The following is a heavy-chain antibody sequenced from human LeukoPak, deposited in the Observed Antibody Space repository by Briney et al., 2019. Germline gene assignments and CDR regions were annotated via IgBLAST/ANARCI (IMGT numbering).Heavy chain of an antibody. V-gene: IGHV3-21*01. CDR1: GLSFSTYS. J-gene: IGHJ4*02. Sequence: NPGGSLRLSCAASGLSFSTYSMNWVRQAPGKGLEWVSSISSSSIYRYYADSVKGRFTISRDNAKKSLYLQMNSLRAEDTAVYYCARGRGYYDSSGNFDYWGQGTLVTVSS. CDR2: ISSSSIYR. CDR3: ARGRGYYDSSGNFDY. D-gene: IGHD3-22*01.